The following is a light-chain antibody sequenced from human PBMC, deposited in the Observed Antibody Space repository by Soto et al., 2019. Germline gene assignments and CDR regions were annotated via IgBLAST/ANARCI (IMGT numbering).Light chain of an antibody. V-gene: IGLV1-51*02. CDR3: GTWDSSLSAWV. J-gene: IGLJ3*02. CDR1: GSNIGRNY. CDR2: END. Sequence: QPVLTQPPSVSAAPGQKVTISCSGSGSNIGRNYVSWYQHLPGTAPKLLIYENDKRPSGIPDRFSGSKSSTSATLAITGLQAGDEADHYCGTWDSSLSAWVFGGGTKLTVL.